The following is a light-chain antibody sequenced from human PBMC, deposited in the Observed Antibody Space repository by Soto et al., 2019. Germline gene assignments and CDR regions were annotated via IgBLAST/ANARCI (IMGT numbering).Light chain of an antibody. J-gene: IGLJ3*02. CDR2: EVS. V-gene: IGLV2-14*01. CDR3: SSYPSSSTRV. Sequence: QSALTQPASVSGSPGQSITISCTGTSSDVGGYNYVSWYQQHPGKAPKLMIYEVSNRPSGVSNRFSGSKSGNTASLTISGVQAEDEADDCCSSYPSSSTRVFGGGTKVTVL. CDR1: SSDVGGYNY.